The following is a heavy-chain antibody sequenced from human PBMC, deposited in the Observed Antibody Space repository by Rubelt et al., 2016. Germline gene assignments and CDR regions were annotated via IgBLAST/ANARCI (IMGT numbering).Heavy chain of an antibody. V-gene: IGHV1-69*09. D-gene: IGHD6-19*01. Sequence: QVQLVQSGAEVKKPGASVKVSCKASGYTFTSYYMHWVRQAPGQGLEWMGRIIPILGIANYAQKFHGRVTSTADKSTSTAYMGLSSLRSKDTAVYYCASLQYSSGWYSDYWGQGTLVTVSS. CDR3: ASLQYSSGWYSDY. CDR2: IIPILGIA. CDR1: GYTFTSYY. J-gene: IGHJ4*02.